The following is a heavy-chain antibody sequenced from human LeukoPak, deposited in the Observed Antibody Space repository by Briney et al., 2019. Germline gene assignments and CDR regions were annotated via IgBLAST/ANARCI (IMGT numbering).Heavy chain of an antibody. V-gene: IGHV4-30-2*01. CDR2: IYHSGST. D-gene: IGHD1-26*01. Sequence: SETLSLTCAVSGGSISSGGYSWSWIRQPPGKGLEWIGYIYHSGSTYYNPSLKSRVTISVDRSKNQFSLKLGSVTAADTAVYYCARDAGRDGMTFDIWGQGTMVTVSS. J-gene: IGHJ3*02. CDR3: ARDAGRDGMTFDI. CDR1: GGSISSGGYS.